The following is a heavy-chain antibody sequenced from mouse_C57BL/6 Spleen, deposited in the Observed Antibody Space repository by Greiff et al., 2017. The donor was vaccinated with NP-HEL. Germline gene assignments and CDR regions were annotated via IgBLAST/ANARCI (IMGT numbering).Heavy chain of an antibody. V-gene: IGHV1-59*01. CDR1: GYTFTSYW. Sequence: QVQLQQPGAELVRPGTSVKLSCKASGYTFTSYWMHWVKQRPGQGLEWIGVIDPSDSYTNYNQKFKGKATLTVDTSSSTAYMQLSSLTSEDSAVYYCARVEYHGEYFDVWGTGTTVTVSS. CDR2: IDPSDSYT. D-gene: IGHD5-1*01. J-gene: IGHJ1*03. CDR3: ARVEYHGEYFDV.